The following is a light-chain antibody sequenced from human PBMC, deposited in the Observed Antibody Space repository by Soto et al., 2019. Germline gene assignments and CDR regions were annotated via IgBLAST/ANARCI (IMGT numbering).Light chain of an antibody. CDR2: DVS. V-gene: IGLV2-14*01. Sequence: SALTQPASVSGSPGQSITISCTGTSRDIGGYKYVSWYQQYPGKAPKLMIYDVSNRPSGVSDRFSGSKSGNTASLTISGLQAEDEADYYCSSYTSSTTEVFGGGTKVTVL. CDR1: SRDIGGYKY. J-gene: IGLJ2*01. CDR3: SSYTSSTTEV.